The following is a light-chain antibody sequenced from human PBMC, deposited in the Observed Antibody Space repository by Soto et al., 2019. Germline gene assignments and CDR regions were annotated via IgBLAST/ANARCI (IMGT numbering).Light chain of an antibody. J-gene: IGKJ4*01. CDR3: QQRSNWLLT. CDR1: QSVSSY. Sequence: ETVLTQSPVTLSLSPGERATLSCRASQSVSSYLAWYQQKPGQAPRLLIYDVSNRATGIPARFSGSGSGTDFTLTISSLEPEDFAVYYCQQRSNWLLTFGGGTKVEIK. V-gene: IGKV3-11*01. CDR2: DVS.